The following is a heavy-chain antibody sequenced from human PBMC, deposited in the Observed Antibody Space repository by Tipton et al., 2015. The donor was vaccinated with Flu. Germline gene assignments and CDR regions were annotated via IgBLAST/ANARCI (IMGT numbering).Heavy chain of an antibody. Sequence: QSGAEVKKPGSSVKVSCKASGGTFSSYAISWVRQAPGQGLEWMGGIIPIFGTANYAQKFQGRVTITADESTSTAYMELSSLRSEDTAVYYCASTRGDIVATIPLSNVPLYYYYMDVWGKGTTVTVSS. CDR1: GGTFSSYA. V-gene: IGHV1-69*01. CDR2: IIPIFGTA. CDR3: ASTRGDIVATIPLSNVPLYYYYMDV. D-gene: IGHD5-12*01. J-gene: IGHJ6*03.